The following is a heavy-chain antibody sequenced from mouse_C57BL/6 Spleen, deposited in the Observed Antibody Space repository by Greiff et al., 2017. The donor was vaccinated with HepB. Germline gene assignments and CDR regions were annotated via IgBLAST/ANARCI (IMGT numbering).Heavy chain of an antibody. CDR1: GFSLTSYG. CDR3: ARNDGNYFYWYFDV. V-gene: IGHV2-2*01. J-gene: IGHJ1*03. Sequence: VKLMESGPGLVQPSQSLSITCTVSGFSLTSYGVHWVRQSPGKGLEWLGVIWSGGSTDYNAAFISRLSISKDNSKSQVFFKMNSLQADDTAIYYCARNDGNYFYWYFDVWGTGTTVTVSS. D-gene: IGHD2-1*01. CDR2: IWSGGST.